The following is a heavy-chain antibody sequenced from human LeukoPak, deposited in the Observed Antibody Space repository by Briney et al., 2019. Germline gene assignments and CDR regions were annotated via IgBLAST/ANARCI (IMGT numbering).Heavy chain of an antibody. CDR2: IYYSGST. J-gene: IGHJ6*03. CDR3: ARVGSSWAYYYYIDV. CDR1: GGSISSYY. Sequence: SETLSLTCSVSGGSISSYYWRWIRQPPGKGLEWIGYIYYSGSTNYNPSLQSRVTISVDTPKTQFSLKLSSVTAADKAVDYCARVGSSWAYYYYIDVWGKGTTVTVSS. V-gene: IGHV4-59*01. D-gene: IGHD6-13*01.